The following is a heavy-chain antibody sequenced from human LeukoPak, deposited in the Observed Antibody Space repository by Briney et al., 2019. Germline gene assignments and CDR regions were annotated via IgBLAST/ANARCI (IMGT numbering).Heavy chain of an antibody. CDR1: GFTFSSYE. J-gene: IGHJ4*02. CDR2: ISSSGSTI. V-gene: IGHV3-48*03. D-gene: IGHD5-18*01. Sequence: QSGGSLRLPCAASGFTFSSYEMNWVRQAPGKGLEWVSYISSSGSTIYYADSVKGRFTISRDNAKNSLYLQMNSLRAEDTAVYYCARESSGYSSTVDYWGQGTLVTVSS. CDR3: ARESSGYSSTVDY.